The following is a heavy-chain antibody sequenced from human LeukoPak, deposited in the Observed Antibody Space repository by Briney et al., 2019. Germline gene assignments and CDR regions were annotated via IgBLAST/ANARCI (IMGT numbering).Heavy chain of an antibody. D-gene: IGHD1-26*01. V-gene: IGHV1-8*01. CDR1: GYTFTSYD. CDR3: ARGVYGSYSSWTPENGMDV. J-gene: IGHJ6*02. CDR2: MNPNSGNT. Sequence: GASVKVSCKASGYTFTSYDINWVRQATGQGLEWMGWMNPNSGNTGYAQKLQGRVTMTTDTSTSTAYMELRSLRSDDTAVYYCARGVYGSYSSWTPENGMDVWGQGTTVTVSS.